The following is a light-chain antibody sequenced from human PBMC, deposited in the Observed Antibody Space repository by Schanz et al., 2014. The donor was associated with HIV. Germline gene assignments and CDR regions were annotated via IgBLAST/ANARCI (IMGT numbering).Light chain of an antibody. CDR1: SSNIKMNA. J-gene: IGLJ3*02. Sequence: QSVLTQPPSASGTPGQRVTISCSGSSSNIKMNAVNWFHHLPGTAPKLLIYNSYHRPSGVPDRFSGSGSGTSASLAISGLQSDDEADYYCAGWDDGLNGWVFGGGTKLTVL. CDR2: NSY. V-gene: IGLV1-44*01. CDR3: AGWDDGLNGWV.